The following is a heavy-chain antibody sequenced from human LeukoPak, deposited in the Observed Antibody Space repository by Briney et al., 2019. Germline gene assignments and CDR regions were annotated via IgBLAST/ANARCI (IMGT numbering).Heavy chain of an antibody. Sequence: GGSLRLSCAASGFTFSSYGMSWVRQAPGKGLEWVSAISGSGGSTYYADSVKGRFTISRDNSKNTLYLQMNSLRAEDTAVYYCATHPVSGDYGTDYYYYMDVWGKGTTVTISS. D-gene: IGHD4-17*01. J-gene: IGHJ6*03. CDR2: ISGSGGST. CDR3: ATHPVSGDYGTDYYYYMDV. V-gene: IGHV3-23*01. CDR1: GFTFSSYG.